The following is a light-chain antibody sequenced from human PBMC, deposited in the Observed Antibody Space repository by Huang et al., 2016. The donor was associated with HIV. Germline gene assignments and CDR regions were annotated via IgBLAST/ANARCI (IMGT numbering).Light chain of an antibody. Sequence: EIVLTQSPGTLSLSPGQRLTLSCRASQTVSNHYLAWYQQKPGQSPRLLIYAASTRAAGIPDRFSGSGSATDFILTVSRLEPEDSAVYYCQQYALSPWTFGHGTKVEI. CDR3: QQYALSPWT. J-gene: IGKJ1*01. V-gene: IGKV3-20*01. CDR2: AAS. CDR1: QTVSNHY.